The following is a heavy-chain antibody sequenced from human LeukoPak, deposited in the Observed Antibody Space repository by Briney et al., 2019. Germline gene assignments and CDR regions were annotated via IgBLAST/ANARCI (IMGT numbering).Heavy chain of an antibody. V-gene: IGHV3-66*02. J-gene: IGHJ5*02. CDR1: GFTVSSNY. CDR2: IYSGGST. CDR3: ARGGTYYGSGSYYWFDP. D-gene: IGHD3-10*01. Sequence: PGGSLRLSCAASGFTVSSNYMSWVRQAPGKGLEWVSVIYSGGSTYYADSVKGRFTISRDNSKNTLYLQMNSLRAEDTAVYYCARGGTYYGSGSYYWFDPWGQGTLVTVSS.